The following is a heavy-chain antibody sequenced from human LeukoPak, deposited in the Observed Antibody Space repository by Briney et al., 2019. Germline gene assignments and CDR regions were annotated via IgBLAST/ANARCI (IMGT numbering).Heavy chain of an antibody. J-gene: IGHJ6*03. D-gene: IGHD6-19*01. CDR1: GFTFDDYT. Sequence: PGGSLRLSCAAPGFTFDDYTMHWVRQAPGKGLEWVSLISWDGGSTYYADSVKGRFTISRDNSKNSLYLQMNSLRTEDTAVYYCARGSGWYLGYYYYMDVWGKGTTVTVSS. V-gene: IGHV3-43*01. CDR3: ARGSGWYLGYYYYMDV. CDR2: ISWDGGST.